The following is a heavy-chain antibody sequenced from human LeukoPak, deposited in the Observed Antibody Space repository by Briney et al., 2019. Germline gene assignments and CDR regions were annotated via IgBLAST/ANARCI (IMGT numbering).Heavy chain of an antibody. CDR2: INHSGST. CDR3: ARTYDFWSDLFGIEYFDY. D-gene: IGHD3-3*01. Sequence: PSETLSLTCALYGGSFSGYYWSWIRQPPGKGLEWIGEINHSGSTNYNPSLKSRVTISVDTSKNQFSLKLSSVTAADTAVYYCARTYDFWSDLFGIEYFDYWGQGTLVTVSS. J-gene: IGHJ4*02. CDR1: GGSFSGYY. V-gene: IGHV4-34*01.